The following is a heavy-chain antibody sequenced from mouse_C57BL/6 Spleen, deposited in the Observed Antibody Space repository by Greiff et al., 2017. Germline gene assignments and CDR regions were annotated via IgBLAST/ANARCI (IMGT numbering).Heavy chain of an antibody. Sequence: VQLKESGPGLVKPSQSLSLTCSVTGYSITSGYYWNWIRQFPGNKLEWMGYISYDGSNNYNPSLKNRISITRDTSKNQFFLKLNSVTTEDIATYYCARGDYGSSPFAYWGQGTLVTVSA. CDR1: GYSITSGYY. V-gene: IGHV3-6*01. D-gene: IGHD1-1*01. J-gene: IGHJ3*01. CDR2: ISYDGSN. CDR3: ARGDYGSSPFAY.